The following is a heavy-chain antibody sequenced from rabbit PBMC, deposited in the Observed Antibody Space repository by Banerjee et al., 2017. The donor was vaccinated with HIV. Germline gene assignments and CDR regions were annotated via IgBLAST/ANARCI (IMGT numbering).Heavy chain of an antibody. CDR1: GFSFSNKYV. CDR3: ARAYSNGHPFAL. J-gene: IGHJ6*01. V-gene: IGHV1S29*01. Sequence: QEQLEESGGGLVQPEGSLTLTCTASGFSFSNKYVMCWVRQAPGKGLEYIGYISSGGSTYYAGWVNDRFTISRDTNENTLYLQLNSLTAADTAPYFCARAYSNGHPFALWGPGTLVTVS. CDR2: ISSGGST. D-gene: IGHD6-1*01.